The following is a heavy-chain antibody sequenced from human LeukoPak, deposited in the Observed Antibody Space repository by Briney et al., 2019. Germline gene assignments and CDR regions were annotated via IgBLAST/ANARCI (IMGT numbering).Heavy chain of an antibody. CDR2: FDPEDGET. D-gene: IGHD3-22*01. Sequence: ASVKVSCKVSGYTLTELSMHWGRQAPGKGLEGMVGFDPEDGETFYAQKFQGRVTMTEDTSTDTAYMELSSLRSEDTAVYYCATDYYYDSSGSYYTVDYWGQGTLVTVSS. V-gene: IGHV1-24*01. CDR3: ATDYYYDSSGSYYTVDY. J-gene: IGHJ4*02. CDR1: GYTLTELS.